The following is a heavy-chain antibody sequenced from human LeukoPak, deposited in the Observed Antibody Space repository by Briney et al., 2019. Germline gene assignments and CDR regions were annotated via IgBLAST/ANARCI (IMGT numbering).Heavy chain of an antibody. CDR3: ASQMLEWYGLDV. D-gene: IGHD3-3*01. CDR2: VKTSAIT. CDR1: GRSFTTYH. J-gene: IGHJ6*02. Sequence: PSETLSLTCAVSGRSFTTYHWSWIRQAPGKGLGWIGEVKTSAITNYNPSLESRVTISVDTSKNQFSLNLRSVTAADAAIYYCASQMLEWYGLDVWGQGTPVTVSS. V-gene: IGHV4-34*01.